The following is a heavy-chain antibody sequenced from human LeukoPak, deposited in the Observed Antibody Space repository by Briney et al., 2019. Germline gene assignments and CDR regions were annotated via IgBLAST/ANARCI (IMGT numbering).Heavy chain of an antibody. D-gene: IGHD2-21*02. J-gene: IGHJ6*02. CDR2: ISSSSSYI. CDR1: GFTFSSYS. CDR3: ARGMGTDYYYYYGMDV. Sequence: GGSLRLSCAAFGFTFSSYSMNWVRQAPGKGLEWVSSISSSSSYIYYADSVKGRFTISIDNAKNSLYLQMNSLRAEDTAVYYCARGMGTDYYYYYGMDVWGQGTTVTVSS. V-gene: IGHV3-21*01.